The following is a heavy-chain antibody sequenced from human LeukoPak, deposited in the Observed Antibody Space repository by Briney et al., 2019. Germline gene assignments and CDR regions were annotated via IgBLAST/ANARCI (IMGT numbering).Heavy chain of an antibody. V-gene: IGHV4-59*01. CDR1: GGSISSYY. CDR3: ARDPGGYYFDY. D-gene: IGHD3-10*01. J-gene: IGHJ4*02. CDR2: IYYSGST. Sequence: SETLSLTCTVSGGSISSYYWSWIRQPPGKGLEWIGYIYYSGSTNYNPSLKSRVTISVDTSKNQFSLKLTSVTAADTAVYYCARDPGGYYFDYWGQGTLVTVSS.